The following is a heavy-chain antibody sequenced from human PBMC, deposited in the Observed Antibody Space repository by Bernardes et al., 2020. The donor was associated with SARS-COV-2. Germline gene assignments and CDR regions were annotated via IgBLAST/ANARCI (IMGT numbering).Heavy chain of an antibody. J-gene: IGHJ4*02. D-gene: IGHD4-17*01. V-gene: IGHV1-8*01. Sequence: ASVKVSCKTSGFTFPNYVTNWVLQPTGQGRAWMGLMNSKRGDTGSAQKFQGRVTMTRHTSISTAYMELSSLTSEDTAVYYGATGGHDYGDDAFPVLGYWSQGTLVNVSS. CDR1: GFTFPNYV. CDR2: MNSKRGDT. CDR3: ATGGHDYGDDAFPVLGY.